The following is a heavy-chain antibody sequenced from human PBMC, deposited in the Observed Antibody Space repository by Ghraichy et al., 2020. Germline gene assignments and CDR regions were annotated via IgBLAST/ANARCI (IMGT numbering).Heavy chain of an antibody. CDR1: GFTFSSYS. J-gene: IGHJ3*02. Sequence: GGSLRLSCAASGFTFSSYSMNWVRQAPGKGLEWVSLISRNSSYIKNADSVKGRFTISRDNAKNSLYLQMNSLRAEDTAVYYWARAYCYGSGSLYDAFDIWGQGPMVTVSS. CDR2: ISRNSSYI. CDR3: ARAYCYGSGSLYDAFDI. D-gene: IGHD3-10*01. V-gene: IGHV3-21*01.